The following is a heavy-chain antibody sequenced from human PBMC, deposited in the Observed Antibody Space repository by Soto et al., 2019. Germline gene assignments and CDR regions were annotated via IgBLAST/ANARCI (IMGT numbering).Heavy chain of an antibody. J-gene: IGHJ6*02. Sequence: GASVKVSCKASGYTFTSYGISWVRQAPGQGLEWMGWISAYNGNTNYARKLQGRVTMTTDTSTSTAYMELRSLRSDDTAVYYCARDLTIFGVVIMPAYGMDVWGQGTTVTVSS. CDR3: ARDLTIFGVVIMPAYGMDV. D-gene: IGHD3-3*01. CDR2: ISAYNGNT. V-gene: IGHV1-18*01. CDR1: GYTFTSYG.